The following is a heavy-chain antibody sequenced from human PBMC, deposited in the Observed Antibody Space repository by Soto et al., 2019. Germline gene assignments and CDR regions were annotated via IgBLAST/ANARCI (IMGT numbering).Heavy chain of an antibody. D-gene: IGHD3-3*01. CDR1: GGSISSYY. J-gene: IGHJ4*02. CDR2: IYYSGST. V-gene: IGHV4-59*08. CDR3: ASSYYDFWSGLRGPYDY. Sequence: PSETLSLTCTVSGGSISSYYWSWIRQPPGKGLEWIGYIYYSGSTNYNPSLKSRVTISVDTSKNQFSLKLSSVTAADTAVYYCASSYYDFWSGLRGPYDYWGQGTLVTVSS.